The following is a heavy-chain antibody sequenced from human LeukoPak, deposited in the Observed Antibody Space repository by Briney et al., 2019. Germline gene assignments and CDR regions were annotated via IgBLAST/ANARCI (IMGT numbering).Heavy chain of an antibody. J-gene: IGHJ6*03. CDR2: IYYSGST. D-gene: IGHD4-17*01. CDR3: ARSPYGDVYYYYYMDV. V-gene: IGHV4-39*07. Sequence: SETLSLTCTVSGASINGSGYYWGWIRQPPGKGLEWIGSIYYSGSTYYNPSLKSRVTISVDTSKNQFSLKLSSVTAADTAVYNCARSPYGDVYYYYYMDVWGKGTTVTVSS. CDR1: GASINGSGYY.